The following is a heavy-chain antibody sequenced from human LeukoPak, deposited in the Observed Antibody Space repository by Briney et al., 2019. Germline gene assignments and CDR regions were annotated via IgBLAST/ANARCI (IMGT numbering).Heavy chain of an antibody. J-gene: IGHJ6*02. CDR2: INPNSGGT. D-gene: IGHD6-19*01. Sequence: ASVKVSCKASGYTFTGYYMHWVRQAPGRGLEWMGWINPNSGGTNYAQKFQGRVTMTRDTSISTAYMELSRLRSDDTAVSYCARDGGLVREYNDYYYYYGMDVWGQGTTVTVSS. V-gene: IGHV1-2*02. CDR1: GYTFTGYY. CDR3: ARDGGLVREYNDYYYYYGMDV.